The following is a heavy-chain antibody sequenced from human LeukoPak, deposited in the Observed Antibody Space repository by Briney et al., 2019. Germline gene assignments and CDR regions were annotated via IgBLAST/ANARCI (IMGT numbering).Heavy chain of an antibody. J-gene: IGHJ4*02. D-gene: IGHD2-15*01. Sequence: SETLSLTCAVYGGSFSGYYWSWIRQPPGKGLEWIGEINQSGSTNYSPSLKSRVTISVDTSKNQFSLKLSSVTAADTAVYYCARGYCSGGSCVTLDYWGQGTLVTVSS. V-gene: IGHV4-34*01. CDR2: INQSGST. CDR3: ARGYCSGGSCVTLDY. CDR1: GGSFSGYY.